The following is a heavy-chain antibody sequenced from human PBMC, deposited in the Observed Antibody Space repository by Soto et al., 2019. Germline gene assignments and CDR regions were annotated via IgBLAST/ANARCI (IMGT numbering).Heavy chain of an antibody. J-gene: IGHJ6*02. V-gene: IGHV4-31*03. Sequence: SETLSLTCTVSGGSISSGGYYWSWIRQHPGKGLEWIGYIYYSGSTYYNPSLKSRVTISVDTSKNQFSLKLSSVTAADTAVYYCASGSIAARFPDVWGQGTTVTVSS. CDR1: GGSISSGGYY. CDR2: IYYSGST. D-gene: IGHD6-6*01. CDR3: ASGSIAARFPDV.